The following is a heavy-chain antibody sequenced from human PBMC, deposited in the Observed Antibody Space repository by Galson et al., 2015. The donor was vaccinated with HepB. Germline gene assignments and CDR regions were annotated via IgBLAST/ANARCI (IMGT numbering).Heavy chain of an antibody. V-gene: IGHV1-69*06. CDR2: IISIFGTT. D-gene: IGHD4-11*01. J-gene: IGHJ6*03. CDR3: ARDDPTQSYYMDV. CDR1: GGTFSNYA. Sequence: SVKVSCKASGGTFSNYAITWVRQAPGQGLEWMGGIISIFGTTNYAQKFQGRTTITADKSASTTYMELSSLRSEDTALYFCARDDPTQSYYMDVWGKGTTVTVAS.